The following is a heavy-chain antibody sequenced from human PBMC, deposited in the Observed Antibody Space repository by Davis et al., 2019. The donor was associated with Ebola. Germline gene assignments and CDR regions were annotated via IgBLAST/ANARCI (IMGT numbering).Heavy chain of an antibody. V-gene: IGHV4-34*12. CDR1: GGSFSGYY. Sequence: SETLSLTCAVYGGSFSGYYWSWVRQSPGKGLEWIGEVIDSGISNYNPSLKSRVSVSVDRSKNQFSLKPTSVTAADTAVYYCAKWPALGYCSSTSCYRWFDPWGQGTLVTVSS. D-gene: IGHD2-2*02. J-gene: IGHJ5*02. CDR3: AKWPALGYCSSTSCYRWFDP. CDR2: VIDSGIS.